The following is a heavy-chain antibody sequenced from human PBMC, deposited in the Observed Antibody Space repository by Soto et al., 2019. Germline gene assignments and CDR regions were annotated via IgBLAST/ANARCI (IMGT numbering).Heavy chain of an antibody. D-gene: IGHD1-26*01. CDR1: GDSVSSNSAG. Sequence: PSQTLSLTCAITGDSVSSNSAGWSWVRQSPSRGLEWLGRTYYRTKWYYEYAVSVRGRITINPDTSKNQYSLQLNSVTPEDTAVYFCARGEQYSGRIFDYWGQGTLVTVSS. CDR3: ARGEQYSGRIFDY. V-gene: IGHV6-1*01. J-gene: IGHJ4*01. CDR2: TYYRTKWYY.